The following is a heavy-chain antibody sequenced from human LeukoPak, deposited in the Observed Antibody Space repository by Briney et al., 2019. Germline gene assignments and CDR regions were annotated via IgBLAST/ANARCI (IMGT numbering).Heavy chain of an antibody. J-gene: IGHJ4*02. V-gene: IGHV3-74*01. CDR3: ARDWAHIAAAANFFDY. CDR1: GFTFSSYW. D-gene: IGHD6-13*01. CDR2: INSDGSST. Sequence: PGGSLRLSCAASGFTFSSYWTHWVRQAPGKGLVWVSRINSDGSSTSYADSVKGRFTISRDNAKNTLYLQMNSLRAEDTAVYYCARDWAHIAAAANFFDYWGQGTLVTVSS.